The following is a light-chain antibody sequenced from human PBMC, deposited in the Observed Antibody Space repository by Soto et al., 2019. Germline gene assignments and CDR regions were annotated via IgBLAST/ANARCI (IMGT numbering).Light chain of an antibody. V-gene: IGKV3-11*01. CDR2: DAS. Sequence: EIVLTQSPATLSLSPGERATLSCRASQSVSSYLAWYQQKPGQAPRLLIYDASNRATGIPARFSGSGSGTDFTRTISSLEPEDFAVYYCQQRSNWPPITFGQGTLLEIK. J-gene: IGKJ5*01. CDR3: QQRSNWPPIT. CDR1: QSVSSY.